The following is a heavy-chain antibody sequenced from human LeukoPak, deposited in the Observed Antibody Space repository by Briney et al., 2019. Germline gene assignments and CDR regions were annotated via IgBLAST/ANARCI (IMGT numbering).Heavy chain of an antibody. CDR3: AKDTDIYYYYYDMGV. V-gene: IGHV3-23*01. D-gene: IGHD3-9*01. CDR1: GFTFSSYA. J-gene: IGHJ6*02. CDR2: ISGSGDRT. Sequence: GGSLRLSCAASGFTFSSYAMNWVRQAPGKGLEWVSGISGSGDRTYYADSVKGRFTISRDNSKNTLYLQMNSLGAEDTAVYFCAKDTDIYYYYYDMGVWGQGTTVTVSS.